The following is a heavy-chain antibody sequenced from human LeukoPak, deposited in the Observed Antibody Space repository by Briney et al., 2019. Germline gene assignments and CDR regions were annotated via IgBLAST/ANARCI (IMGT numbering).Heavy chain of an antibody. D-gene: IGHD5-18*01. CDR1: GFTFNNYA. CDR2: IGGGGRDT. Sequence: TGGSLRLSCAASGFTFNNYAMNWVRQAPGKGLEWVSAIGGGGRDTYYAESVKGRFTISRDNSKNTLSLQMNSLRAEDTAVYYCAREKYSYGLVVSKGFWFDPWGQGTLVTVSS. V-gene: IGHV3-23*01. CDR3: AREKYSYGLVVSKGFWFDP. J-gene: IGHJ5*02.